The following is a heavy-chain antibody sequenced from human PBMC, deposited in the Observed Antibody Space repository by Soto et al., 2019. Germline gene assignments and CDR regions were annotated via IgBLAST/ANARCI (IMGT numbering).Heavy chain of an antibody. CDR1: GFTFDDYA. CDR3: AKEDYDFWSGYYPYYFDY. Sequence: GGSLRLSCAASGFTFDDYAMHWVRQAPGKGLEWVSGISGSGGSIDYADSVKGRFTISRDNSKNTLYLQMNSLRAEDTAVYYYAKEDYDFWSGYYPYYFDYWGQGTLVTVSS. V-gene: IGHV3-23*01. CDR2: ISGSGGSI. D-gene: IGHD3-3*01. J-gene: IGHJ4*02.